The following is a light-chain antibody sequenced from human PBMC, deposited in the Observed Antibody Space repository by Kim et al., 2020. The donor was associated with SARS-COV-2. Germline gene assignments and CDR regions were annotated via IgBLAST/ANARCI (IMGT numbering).Light chain of an antibody. CDR3: ETWDSNTRV. Sequence: SSVKLTCTRGSGHSSYIIAWHQQQPGKAPRYLMKLEGSGSYNKGSGVPDRFSGSSSGADRYLTISNLQSEDEADYYCETWDSNTRVFGGGTKLTVL. CDR1: SGHSSYI. J-gene: IGLJ3*02. V-gene: IGLV4-60*03. CDR2: LEGSGSY.